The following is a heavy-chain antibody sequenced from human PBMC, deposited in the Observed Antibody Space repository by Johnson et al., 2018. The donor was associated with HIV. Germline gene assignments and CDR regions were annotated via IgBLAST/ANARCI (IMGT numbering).Heavy chain of an antibody. D-gene: IGHD6-13*01. J-gene: IGHJ3*01. CDR3: AKVAVATAAGGVALDV. Sequence: ERVAVVYSGGGTDYADSVKGQFTISSDNCKNTLCLQMNSLRVEDTAVYHCAKVAVATAAGGVALDVWGPGTMVTVSS. CDR2: VYSGGGT. V-gene: IGHV3-53*01.